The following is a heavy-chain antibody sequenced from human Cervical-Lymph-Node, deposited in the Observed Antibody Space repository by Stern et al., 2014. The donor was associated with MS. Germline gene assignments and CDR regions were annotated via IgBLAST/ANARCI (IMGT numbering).Heavy chain of an antibody. CDR1: GGSVSSGTYH. Sequence: QLQDSGPGLVKPSETLSPTCTVSGGSVSSGTYHWSWIRQPPAKGLEWIGHIYYSGGANYNTSLESPVTISIDTSKNQFSLKLTSVTAADTAIYYCAREVRWSHVDFWGQGTLVTVSS. D-gene: IGHD4-23*01. V-gene: IGHV4-61*01. CDR3: AREVRWSHVDF. J-gene: IGHJ4*02. CDR2: IYYSGGA.